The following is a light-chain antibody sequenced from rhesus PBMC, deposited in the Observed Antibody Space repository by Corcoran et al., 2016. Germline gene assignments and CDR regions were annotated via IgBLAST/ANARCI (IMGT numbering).Light chain of an antibody. V-gene: IGKV1-74*01. CDR3: QHGYGIPLT. Sequence: DIQMTQYPSSLSASVGDRVTITCRASENVNNYLNWYQQKPGKAPKLLIYKAYTLQSGVPSRFSGSGSWTDYTFTFSSLQPEDVATYYCQHGYGIPLTFGGGTKVELK. CDR1: ENVNNY. CDR2: KAY. J-gene: IGKJ4*01.